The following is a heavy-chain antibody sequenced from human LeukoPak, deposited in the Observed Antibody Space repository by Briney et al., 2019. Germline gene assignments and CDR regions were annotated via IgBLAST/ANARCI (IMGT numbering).Heavy chain of an antibody. CDR3: ASPVAGTDGDFFDY. V-gene: IGHV4-38-2*01. D-gene: IGHD6-19*01. Sequence: SETLSLTCAVSGYSISSGYYWGWIRPPPGKGLEWIGSIYYSGSTYYNPSLKSRVTISVDTSKNQFSLKLSSVTAADTAVYYCASPVAGTDGDFFDYWGQGTLVTVSS. CDR1: GYSISSGYY. J-gene: IGHJ4*02. CDR2: IYYSGST.